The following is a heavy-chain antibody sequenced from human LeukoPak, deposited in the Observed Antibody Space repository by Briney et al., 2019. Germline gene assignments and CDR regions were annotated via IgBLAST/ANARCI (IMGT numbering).Heavy chain of an antibody. D-gene: IGHD3-10*01. CDR3: ARLENYYGSGSPSDYYYYGMDV. V-gene: IGHV5-51*01. Sequence: GESLKISCKGSGYSFTSYWIGWVRQMPGKGLEWMGIIYPGDSDTRYSPSFQGQVTISADKSISTAYLQWSSLKASDTAMYYSARLENYYGSGSPSDYYYYGMDVWGKGTTVTVSS. J-gene: IGHJ6*04. CDR2: IYPGDSDT. CDR1: GYSFTSYW.